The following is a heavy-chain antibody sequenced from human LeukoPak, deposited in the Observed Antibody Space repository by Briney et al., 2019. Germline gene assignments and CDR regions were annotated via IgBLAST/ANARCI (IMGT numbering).Heavy chain of an antibody. CDR2: INHSGST. V-gene: IGHV4-34*01. CDR1: GGSFSSYY. J-gene: IGHJ6*02. CDR3: ARAIAAQYYYYGMDV. Sequence: SETLSLTCAVYGGSFSSYYWSWIRQPPGKGLEWIGEINHSGSTNYNPSLKSRVTISVDTSKNQFSLKLSSVTAADTAVYYCARAIAAQYYYYGMDVWGQGTTVTVFS. D-gene: IGHD6-13*01.